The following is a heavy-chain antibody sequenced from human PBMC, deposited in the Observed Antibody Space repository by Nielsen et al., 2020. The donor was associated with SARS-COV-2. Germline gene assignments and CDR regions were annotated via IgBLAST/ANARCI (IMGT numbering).Heavy chain of an antibody. CDR1: GGSISSSSYY. V-gene: IGHV4-39*01. Sequence: SETLSLTCTVSGGSISSSSYYWGWIRQPPGKGLEWIGSIYYSGSTYYNPSLKSRVTISVDTSKNQFSLKLSSVTAADTAVYYCARRNYRRYCSSTSCRGAFDIWGQGTMVTVSS. CDR2: IYYSGST. J-gene: IGHJ3*02. CDR3: ARRNYRRYCSSTSCRGAFDI. D-gene: IGHD2-2*01.